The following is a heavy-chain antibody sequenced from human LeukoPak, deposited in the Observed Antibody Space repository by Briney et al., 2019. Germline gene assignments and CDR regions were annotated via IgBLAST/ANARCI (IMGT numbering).Heavy chain of an antibody. CDR1: GYTFTSYY. CDR2: INPSGGST. Sequence: ASVKVSCKASGYTFTSYYMHWVRQAPGQGLEWMGIINPSGGSTSYAQKFQGRVTVTRDTSASTVHMELSGLRSEDTAVYYCARDQEGFDYWGQGTLVTISS. V-gene: IGHV1-46*01. J-gene: IGHJ4*02. CDR3: ARDQEGFDY.